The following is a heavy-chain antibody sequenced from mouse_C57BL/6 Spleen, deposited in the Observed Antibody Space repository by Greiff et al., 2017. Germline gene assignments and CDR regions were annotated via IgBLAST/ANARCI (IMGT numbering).Heavy chain of an antibody. Sequence: VQLQQPGAELVKPGASVKLSCKASGYTFTSYWMHWVKQRPGRGLEWIGRIDPNSGGTKYNEKFKSKATLTVDKPSSTAYVQLSSLTSEDSAVYYCDSNWDNWYFDVWGTGTTGTVSS. J-gene: IGHJ1*03. V-gene: IGHV1-72*01. CDR1: GYTFTSYW. CDR2: IDPNSGGT. D-gene: IGHD4-1*01. CDR3: DSNWDNWYFDV.